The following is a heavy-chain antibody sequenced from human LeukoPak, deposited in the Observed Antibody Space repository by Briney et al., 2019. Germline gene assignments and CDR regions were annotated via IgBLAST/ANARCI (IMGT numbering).Heavy chain of an antibody. D-gene: IGHD4-17*01. Sequence: KPGASVKVSCKASGYTFTSYGISWVRQAPGQGLEWMGRIIPIFGTANYAQKFQGRVTITTDESTSTAYMELSSLRSEDTAVYYCARETPKGQNGDYNSPVGDYWGQGTLVTVSS. CDR3: ARETPKGQNGDYNSPVGDY. J-gene: IGHJ4*02. CDR1: GYTFTSYG. CDR2: IIPIFGTA. V-gene: IGHV1-69*05.